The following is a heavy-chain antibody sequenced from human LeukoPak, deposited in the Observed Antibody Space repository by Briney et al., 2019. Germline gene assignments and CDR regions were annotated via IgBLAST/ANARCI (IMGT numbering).Heavy chain of an antibody. J-gene: IGHJ6*04. CDR3: AELGITMIGGV. Sequence: PGGSLRLSCAASGFTFSSYVMHWVRQAPGKGLEWVSYISSSGSTIYYADSVKGRFTISRDNAKNSLYLQMNSLRAEDTAVYYCAELGITMIGGVWGKGTKVTISS. CDR2: ISSSGSTI. V-gene: IGHV3-48*03. D-gene: IGHD3-10*02. CDR1: GFTFSSYV.